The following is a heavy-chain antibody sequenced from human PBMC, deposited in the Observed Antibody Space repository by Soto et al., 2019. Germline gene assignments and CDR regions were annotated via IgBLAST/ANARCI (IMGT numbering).Heavy chain of an antibody. CDR3: ARDAVQTRYFDWLSPINWFDP. CDR2: ISAYNGNT. CDR1: GYTFTSYG. V-gene: IGHV1-18*01. J-gene: IGHJ5*02. Sequence: GASVKVSCKASGYTFTSYGISWVRQAPGQGLEWMGWISAYNGNTNYAQKLQGRVTMTTDTSTSTAYMELRSLRSDDTAVYYCARDAVQTRYFDWLSPINWFDPWGQGTLVTVSS. D-gene: IGHD3-9*01.